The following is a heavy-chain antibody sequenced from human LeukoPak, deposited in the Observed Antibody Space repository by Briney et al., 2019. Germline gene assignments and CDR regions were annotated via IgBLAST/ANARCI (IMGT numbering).Heavy chain of an antibody. J-gene: IGHJ4*02. Sequence: GGSLRLSCAASGFTVSSNHMSWVRQAPGKGLEWVSLIYSGDSTYYADSVKGRFAISRDNSKNTLYLQMNSLGAEDTAVYYCARVYGGNFDYWGQGTLVTVSS. CDR2: IYSGDST. V-gene: IGHV3-53*01. CDR3: ARVYGGNFDY. D-gene: IGHD4-23*01. CDR1: GFTVSSNH.